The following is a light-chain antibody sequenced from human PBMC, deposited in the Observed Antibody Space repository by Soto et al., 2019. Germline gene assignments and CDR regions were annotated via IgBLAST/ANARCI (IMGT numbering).Light chain of an antibody. CDR1: QTISSW. CDR3: QQYNSYFWA. J-gene: IGKJ1*01. Sequence: DFQMAQPPSTLSASLRDRVTITCRATQTISSWLAWYQQRPGRAPKFLIYKASSLKNGVPSRFSGSGSGTEFTLTISSVQPDDFATYYCQQYNSYFWAFGQGTKVDIK. CDR2: KAS. V-gene: IGKV1-5*03.